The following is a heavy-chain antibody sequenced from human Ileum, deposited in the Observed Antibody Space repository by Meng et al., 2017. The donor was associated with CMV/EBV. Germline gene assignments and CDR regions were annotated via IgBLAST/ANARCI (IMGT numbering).Heavy chain of an antibody. CDR3: ARDLTNKWFYY. V-gene: IGHV4-39*07. J-gene: IGHJ4*02. CDR2: MYFSGIA. D-gene: IGHD1-26*01. CDR1: GDPISSGSHS. Sequence: QSPLQGSGPGLVKPAGTLSLPCTASGDPISSGSHSWAWFRQPPGKRLEWIGSMYFSGIADYNPSLKSRVTISLHATQKQFSLRLTSVTAADSAVYFCARDLTNKWFYYWGQGTLVTVSS.